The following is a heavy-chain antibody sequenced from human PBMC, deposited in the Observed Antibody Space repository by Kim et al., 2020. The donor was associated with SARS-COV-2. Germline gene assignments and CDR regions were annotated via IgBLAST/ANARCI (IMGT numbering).Heavy chain of an antibody. Sequence: NYNPSLKSRVTMSVDTSKNQFSLKLSSVTAADTAVYYCAREGVGPYYFDYWGQGTLVTVSS. J-gene: IGHJ4*02. CDR3: AREGVGPYYFDY. V-gene: IGHV4-4*07. D-gene: IGHD1-26*01.